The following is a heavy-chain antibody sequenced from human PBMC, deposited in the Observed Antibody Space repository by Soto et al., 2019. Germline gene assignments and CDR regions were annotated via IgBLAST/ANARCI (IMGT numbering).Heavy chain of an antibody. CDR2: ISSSSSTI. CDR3: ARDKSPGDIVVVPAALDY. D-gene: IGHD2-2*01. Sequence: GGSLRLSCAASGFTFSSYSMNWVRQAPGKGLEWVSYISSSSSTIYYADSVKGRFTISRDNAKNSLYLQMNSLRAEDTAGYYCARDKSPGDIVVVPAALDYWGQGTLVTVSS. CDR1: GFTFSSYS. V-gene: IGHV3-48*01. J-gene: IGHJ4*02.